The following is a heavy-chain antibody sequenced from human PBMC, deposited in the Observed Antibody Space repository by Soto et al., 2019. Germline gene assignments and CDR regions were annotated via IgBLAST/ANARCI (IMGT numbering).Heavy chain of an antibody. CDR2: IYYSGST. V-gene: IGHV4-31*03. D-gene: IGHD5-18*01. CDR1: GGSISSGGYY. J-gene: IGHJ6*02. CDR3: ARVMIQLLGACYYYYGMDV. Sequence: PSETLSLPCTVSGGSISSGGYYWSWIRQHPGKGLEWIGYIYYSGSTYYNPSLKSRVTISVDTSKNQFSLKLSSVTAADTAVYYCARVMIQLLGACYYYYGMDVWGQGTTVTVSS.